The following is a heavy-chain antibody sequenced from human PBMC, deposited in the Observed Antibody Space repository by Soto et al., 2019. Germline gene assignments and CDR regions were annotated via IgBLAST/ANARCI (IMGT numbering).Heavy chain of an antibody. J-gene: IGHJ4*02. Sequence: EVQLVESGGGLVQPGGSLRLSCAASGFTFSSYAMHWVRQAPGKGLEYVSAISSNGGSTYYANSVKGRFTISRDNSKNKLYLQMGSRGAGDMAVYYCARGPGYDFDYWGQGPLVTVSS. V-gene: IGHV3-64*01. CDR2: ISSNGGST. D-gene: IGHD5-18*01. CDR3: ARGPGYDFDY. CDR1: GFTFSSYA.